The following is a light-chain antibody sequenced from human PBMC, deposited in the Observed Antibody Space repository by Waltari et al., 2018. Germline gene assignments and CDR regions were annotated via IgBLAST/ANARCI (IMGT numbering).Light chain of an antibody. CDR2: ELS. V-gene: IGKV3-11*01. J-gene: IGKJ2*01. Sequence: EIVLTQSPATLSLSPGERATLSCRASQGMRNYIAWYQQKAGQAPRLLISELSKRATDIPARFSGSGSGTYFTLTISSLEPEDFAVYYCQQRGHWPRTFGQGTKLEIK. CDR3: QQRGHWPRT. CDR1: QGMRNY.